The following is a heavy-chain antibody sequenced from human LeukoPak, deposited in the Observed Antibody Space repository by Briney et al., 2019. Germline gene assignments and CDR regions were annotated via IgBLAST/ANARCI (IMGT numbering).Heavy chain of an antibody. CDR3: TRDTGCSGGACYSFYDY. Sequence: GGSLRLSCAASGFTFSSYWMTWVRQAPGQGLEWVANIKEDGSAKYHVDSVKGRFTISRDNAKNSLYLQMNSLRVEDTAVYYCTRDTGCSGGACYSFYDYWGPGTLVTVSS. CDR2: IKEDGSAK. V-gene: IGHV3-7*01. D-gene: IGHD2-21*01. J-gene: IGHJ4*02. CDR1: GFTFSSYW.